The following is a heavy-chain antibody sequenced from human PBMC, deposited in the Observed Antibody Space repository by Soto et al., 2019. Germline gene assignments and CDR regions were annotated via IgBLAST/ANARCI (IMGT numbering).Heavy chain of an antibody. D-gene: IGHD4-17*01. CDR3: AIYGGNSVYFDY. CDR2: IYHSGST. V-gene: IGHV4-4*02. CDR1: GGSISSSNW. Sequence: SETLSLTCAVSGGSISSSNWWSWVRQPPGKGLEWIGEIYHSGSTNYNPSLKSRVTISVDKSKNQFSLKLSSVTAADTAVYYCAIYGGNSVYFDYWGQGTLVTVSS. J-gene: IGHJ4*02.